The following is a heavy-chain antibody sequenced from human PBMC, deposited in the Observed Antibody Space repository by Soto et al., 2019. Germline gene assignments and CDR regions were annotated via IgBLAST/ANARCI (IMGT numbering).Heavy chain of an antibody. CDR3: AEDAVSGDGFWLAES. Sequence: EVQLLEAGGGLVQPGGSLRLSCAASGFTFSKYAMIWVRQAPGKGLESVSGIYGSGAGISYADSVNGRFTISRDNSKNTLSLQMDDLRVDDMAVYWCAEDAVSGDGFWLAESWGHGTLVTVSP. V-gene: IGHV3-23*01. CDR2: IYGSGAGI. CDR1: GFTFSKYA. J-gene: IGHJ5*01. D-gene: IGHD2-21*02.